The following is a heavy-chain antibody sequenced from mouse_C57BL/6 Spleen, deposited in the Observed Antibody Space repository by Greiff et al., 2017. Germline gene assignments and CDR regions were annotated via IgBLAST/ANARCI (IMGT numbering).Heavy chain of an antibody. V-gene: IGHV1-52*01. CDR2: IDPSDSET. CDR3: ARLDYDYGWFAY. J-gene: IGHJ3*01. CDR1: GYTFTSYW. D-gene: IGHD2-4*01. Sequence: QVQLQQPGAELVRPGSSVKLSCKASGYTFTSYWMHWVKQRPIQGLEWIGNIDPSDSETPYNQKFKDKATLTVDKSSSTAYMQLSSLTSEDSAVYYCARLDYDYGWFAYWGQGTLVTVSA.